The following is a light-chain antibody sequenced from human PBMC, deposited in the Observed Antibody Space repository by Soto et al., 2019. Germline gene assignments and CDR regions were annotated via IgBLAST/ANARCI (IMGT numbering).Light chain of an antibody. V-gene: IGKV3-20*01. CDR3: QQYGPSPMYT. CDR2: AAS. Sequence: EIVLTQSPGTLSLSPGERVTLSCRASQSLSSDYSAWYQQKPGQAPRLLIYAASTRATGIPDRFSGSGSGTDITLTISRLEPEDFALYYCQQYGPSPMYTFGQGTRLEIK. J-gene: IGKJ2*01. CDR1: QSLSSDY.